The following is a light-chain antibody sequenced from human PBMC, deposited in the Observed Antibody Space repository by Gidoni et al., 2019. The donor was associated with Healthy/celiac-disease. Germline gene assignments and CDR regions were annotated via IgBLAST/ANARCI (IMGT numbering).Light chain of an antibody. V-gene: IGKV2-28*01. Sequence: DIVMTQPPLSLPVTPGEPASISCRSSQSLLHSNGYNYLDWYLQKPGQSPQLLIYLGSNRASGVPDRFSGSGSGTDFTLKISRVEAEDVGVYYCMQALQTPLYTFXQXTKLEIK. CDR2: LGS. CDR1: QSLLHSNGYNY. CDR3: MQALQTPLYT. J-gene: IGKJ2*01.